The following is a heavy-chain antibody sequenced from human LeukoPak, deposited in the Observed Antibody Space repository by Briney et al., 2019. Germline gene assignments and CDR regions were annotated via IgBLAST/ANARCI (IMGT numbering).Heavy chain of an antibody. V-gene: IGHV3-74*01. J-gene: IGHJ4*02. CDR2: INSDGGTT. CDR3: ARRSSGSPPYYFDY. Sequence: PGGSLRLSCAASGFTFSSYWMHWVRQAPGKGLVWVSRINSDGGTTNYADYVKGRFIISRDNAKNTLYLQMNSLRAEDTAVYYCARRSSGSPPYYFDYWGQGTLVTVSS. CDR1: GFTFSSYW. D-gene: IGHD1-26*01.